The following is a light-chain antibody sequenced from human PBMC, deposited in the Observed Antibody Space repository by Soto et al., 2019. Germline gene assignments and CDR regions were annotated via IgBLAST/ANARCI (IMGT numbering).Light chain of an antibody. CDR1: QSVNSF. J-gene: IGKJ1*01. Sequence: EIVLTRSPVTLSLSPEETATLSCRASQSVNSFLAWFQQKPGQAPRLLIYGASNRATGIPGRFSGSGSETDFTLTITRLEPEDFALYYCHHYVGSPWTFGQGTKVDIK. V-gene: IGKV3-20*01. CDR3: HHYVGSPWT. CDR2: GAS.